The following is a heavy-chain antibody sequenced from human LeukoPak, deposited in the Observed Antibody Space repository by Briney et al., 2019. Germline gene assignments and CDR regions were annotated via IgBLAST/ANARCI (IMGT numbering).Heavy chain of an antibody. V-gene: IGHV1-2*06. CDR2: INPNSGGT. CDR1: GYTFTGYY. D-gene: IGHD5-12*01. J-gene: IGHJ4*02. CDR3: ARVSGYDRVFDY. Sequence: ASVKVSCKASGYTFTGYYMHWARQAPGQGLEWMGRINPNSGGTNYAQKFQGRVTMTRDTSISTAYMELSRLRSDDTAVYYCARVSGYDRVFDYWGQGTLVTVSS.